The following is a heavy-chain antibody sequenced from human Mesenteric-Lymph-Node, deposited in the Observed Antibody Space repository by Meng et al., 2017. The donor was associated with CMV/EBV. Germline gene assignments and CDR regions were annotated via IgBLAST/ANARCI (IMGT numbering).Heavy chain of an antibody. J-gene: IGHJ4*02. Sequence: KASGYSFTNYAMNWVRQATGQGLEWMGWINTNTGNPTYAQGFTGRFVFSLDTSVSTAYLQISSLKAEDTAVYYCARGPLWFGESYFDYWGQGTLVTVSS. CDR2: INTNTGNP. CDR3: ARGPLWFGESYFDY. CDR1: GYSFTNYA. D-gene: IGHD3-10*01. V-gene: IGHV7-4-1*02.